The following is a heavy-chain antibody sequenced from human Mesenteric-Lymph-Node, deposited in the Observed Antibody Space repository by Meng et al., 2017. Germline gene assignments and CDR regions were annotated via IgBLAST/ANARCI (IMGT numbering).Heavy chain of an antibody. V-gene: IGHV1-69*05. CDR2: IIPIFGTA. Sequence: SVKVSCKASGGTFSSYAISWVRQAPGQGLEWMGGIIPIFGTANYAQKFQGRVTITTDESTSTAYMELSSLRSEDTAVYYCARDTFSYYGSGSYNAFDIWGQGTMVTVSS. J-gene: IGHJ3*02. D-gene: IGHD3-10*01. CDR1: GGTFSSYA. CDR3: ARDTFSYYGSGSYNAFDI.